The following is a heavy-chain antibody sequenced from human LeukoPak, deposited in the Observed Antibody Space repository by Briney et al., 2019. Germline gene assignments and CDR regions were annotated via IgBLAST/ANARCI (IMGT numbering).Heavy chain of an antibody. CDR3: ARSIAAAGIDY. CDR1: GGSISSSSYY. V-gene: IGHV4-61*01. Sequence: SETLSLTCTVSGGSISSSSYYWSWIRQPPGKGLEWIGYIYYSGSTNYNPSLKSRVTISVDTSKDQFSLKLSSVTAADTAVYYCARSIAAAGIDYWGQGTLVTVSS. CDR2: IYYSGST. D-gene: IGHD6-13*01. J-gene: IGHJ4*02.